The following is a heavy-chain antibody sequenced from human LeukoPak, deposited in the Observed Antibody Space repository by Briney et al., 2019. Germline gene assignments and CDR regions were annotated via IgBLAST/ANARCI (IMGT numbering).Heavy chain of an antibody. V-gene: IGHV4-4*07. CDR2: IYTSGST. D-gene: IGHD4-23*01. J-gene: IGHJ4*02. Sequence: SETLSLTCTVSGGSINNYYWSWIRQPAGKGLEWIGRIYTSGSTNYNPSLKSRVTMSVDTSKNQFSLKLSSVTAADTAVYYCARLGDYVGFDYWGQGTLVTVSS. CDR1: GGSINNYY. CDR3: ARLGDYVGFDY.